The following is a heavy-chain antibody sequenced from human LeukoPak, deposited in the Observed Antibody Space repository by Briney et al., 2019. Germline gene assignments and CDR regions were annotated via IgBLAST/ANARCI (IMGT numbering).Heavy chain of an antibody. D-gene: IGHD3-10*01. V-gene: IGHV4-39*07. CDR3: ARVGYSSSGNYYNDRGAFDY. J-gene: IGHJ4*02. CDR1: GGSINSRYYY. CDR2: MYYSGST. Sequence: MSSETLSLTCTVSGGSINSRYYYWGWIRQPPGKGLEWIGSMYYSGSTYYNPSLKSRVTISVDTSKNQFSLKLSSVTAADTAVYYCARVGYSSSGNYYNDRGAFDYWGQGTLVTVSS.